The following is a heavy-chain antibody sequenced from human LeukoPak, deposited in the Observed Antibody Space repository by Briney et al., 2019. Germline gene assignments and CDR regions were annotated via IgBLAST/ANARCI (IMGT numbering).Heavy chain of an antibody. CDR1: GYTFTDYY. V-gene: IGHV1-2*06. Sequence: ASVKVSCKASGYTFTDYYMHWVRQAPGQGLEWMGRINPNIGGTNYAQKFQGRVTMTRDTSISIGYMELSRLKSDDTAIYYCTADKKLGDFDYWGQGTLVTVSS. J-gene: IGHJ4*02. CDR3: TADKKLGDFDY. D-gene: IGHD7-27*01. CDR2: INPNIGGT.